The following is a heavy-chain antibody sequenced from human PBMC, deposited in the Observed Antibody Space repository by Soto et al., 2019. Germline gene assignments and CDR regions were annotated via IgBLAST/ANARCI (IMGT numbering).Heavy chain of an antibody. CDR3: AKLSAYSSGYL. V-gene: IGHV3-23*01. J-gene: IGHJ4*02. CDR1: GINFNTSV. CDR2: ISGSVTGT. Sequence: HPGGSLRLSCAASGINFNTSVMNWFRQAPGKGLEWGSTISGSVTGTYYSESVKGRITISKDNARNTLFLQMNSLRVEERGIYYCAKLSAYSSGYLWGPGTLVTVSS. D-gene: IGHD5-18*01.